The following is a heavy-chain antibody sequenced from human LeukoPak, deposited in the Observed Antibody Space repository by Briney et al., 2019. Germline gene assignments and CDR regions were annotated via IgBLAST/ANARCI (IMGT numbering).Heavy chain of an antibody. J-gene: IGHJ4*02. V-gene: IGHV1-69*13. CDR2: IIPISGTT. Sequence: SVKVSCKTFGGGFSSFAITWVRQAPGQGLEWMGGIIPISGTTKYAQKFQGRVTITADESTSTAYMELSSLRSEDTAVYYCARDHTYYYDSSGYYVFDYWGQGTLVTVSS. CDR3: ARDHTYYYDSSGYYVFDY. CDR1: GGGFSSFA. D-gene: IGHD3-22*01.